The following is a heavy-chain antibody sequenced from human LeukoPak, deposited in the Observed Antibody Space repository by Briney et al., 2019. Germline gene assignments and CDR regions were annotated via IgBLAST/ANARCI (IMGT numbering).Heavy chain of an antibody. J-gene: IGHJ4*02. CDR1: GYSFTNYW. Sequence: GESLKISCKGSGYSFTNYWIGWVRQMPGKALEWMGIIYSGDSDTRYSPSFQGHVTISADKSISTAYLHWSSLEASDTAMHYCASSSSSWYLFDYWGQGTLVTVSS. D-gene: IGHD6-13*01. V-gene: IGHV5-51*01. CDR3: ASSSSSWYLFDY. CDR2: IYSGDSDT.